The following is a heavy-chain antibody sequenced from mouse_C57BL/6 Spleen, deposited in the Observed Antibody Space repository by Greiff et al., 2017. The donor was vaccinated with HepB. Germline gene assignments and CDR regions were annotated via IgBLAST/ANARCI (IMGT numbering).Heavy chain of an antibody. J-gene: IGHJ4*01. D-gene: IGHD3-2*01. CDR2: INPYNGGT. CDR1: GYTFTDYY. V-gene: IGHV1-19*01. Sequence: VQLKQSGPVLVKPGASVKMSCKASGYTFTDYYMNWVKQSHGKSLEWIGVINPYNGGTSYNQKFKGKATLTVDKSSSTAYMELNSLTSEDSAVYYCARRVPTGDAMDYWGQGTSVTVSS. CDR3: ARRVPTGDAMDY.